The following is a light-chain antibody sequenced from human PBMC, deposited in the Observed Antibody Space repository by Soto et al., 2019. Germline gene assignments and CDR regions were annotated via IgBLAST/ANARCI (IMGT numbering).Light chain of an antibody. CDR3: QQRSHWPPIT. Sequence: MFLRQSPDTLSASRWEIATLSWRASQSVSSNLAWYQQKPGQAPRLLIYDASNRATGIPARFSGSGSGTDFTLTISSLEPEDFAVYYCQQRSHWPPITFGQGTRLEIK. CDR2: DAS. CDR1: QSVSSN. J-gene: IGKJ5*01. V-gene: IGKV3-11*01.